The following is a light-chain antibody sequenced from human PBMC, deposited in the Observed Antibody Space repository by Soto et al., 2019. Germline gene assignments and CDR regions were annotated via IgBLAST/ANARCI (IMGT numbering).Light chain of an antibody. CDR2: GAS. Sequence: EIVLTHSPGILSLSPWERASLSCGASQSISSSFLAWYQQKPGQAPRLLIYGASSRATGIPDRFSGTGSETDFTLTISRLEPEDFAVYYCQQYGSSPETFGQGTKVDIK. V-gene: IGKV3-20*01. CDR1: QSISSSF. J-gene: IGKJ1*01. CDR3: QQYGSSPET.